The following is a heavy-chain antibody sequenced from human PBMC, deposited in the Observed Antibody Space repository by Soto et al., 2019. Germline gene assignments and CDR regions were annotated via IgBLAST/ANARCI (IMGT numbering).Heavy chain of an antibody. V-gene: IGHV3-15*01. CDR3: TAGSPFNY. Sequence: EVQLVESGGGLVKPGGSLRLSCAASGFTFNTAWLTWVRQAPGKGLEWVGRIKGKPDGGTTDYAAPVEGRFTISRDDSQNTLLLQLNILRTEDTAVYYCTAGSPFNYWGPGPLVTVSS. J-gene: IGHJ4*02. CDR1: GFTFNTAW. CDR2: IKGKPDGGTT.